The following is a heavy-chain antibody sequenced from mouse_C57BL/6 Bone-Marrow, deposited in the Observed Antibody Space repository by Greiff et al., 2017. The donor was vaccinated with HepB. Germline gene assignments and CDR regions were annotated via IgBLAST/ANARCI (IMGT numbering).Heavy chain of an antibody. CDR2: IHPNSGST. D-gene: IGHD1-1*01. Sequence: QVHVKQPGAELVKPGASVKLSCKASGYTFTSYWMHWVKQRPGQGLEWIGMIHPNSGSTNYNEKFKSKATLTVDKSSSTAYMQLSSLTSEGTAVYYGARGATGGADYWYFDVWGTGTTVTVSS. V-gene: IGHV1-64*01. J-gene: IGHJ1*03. CDR1: GYTFTSYW. CDR3: ARGATGGADYWYFDV.